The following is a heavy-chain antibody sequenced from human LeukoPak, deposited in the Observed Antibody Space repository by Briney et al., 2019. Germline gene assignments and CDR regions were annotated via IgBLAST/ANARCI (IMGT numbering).Heavy chain of an antibody. CDR3: ARSGRGTYYYFDY. D-gene: IGHD1-26*01. V-gene: IGHV1-18*01. CDR1: GYTFTSYA. Sequence: ASVKVSCKASGYTFTSYAITWVRQAPGQGLEWMGWISVYNGHTNYAQKLQGRVTMTTDTSTGAAYMELRSLRSDDTAVYYCARSGRGTYYYFDYWGQGTLVTVSS. J-gene: IGHJ4*02. CDR2: ISVYNGHT.